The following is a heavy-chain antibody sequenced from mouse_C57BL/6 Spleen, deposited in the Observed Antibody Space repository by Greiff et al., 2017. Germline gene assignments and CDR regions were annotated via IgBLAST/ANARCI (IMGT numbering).Heavy chain of an antibody. Sequence: EVQVVESEGGLVQPGSSMKLSCTASGFTFSDYYMAWVRQVPEKGLEWVANINYDGSSTYYLDSLKSRFIISRDNAKNILYLQMSSLKSEDTATYYCARGSSWYCDVWGTGTTVTVSS. D-gene: IGHD1-1*01. V-gene: IGHV5-16*01. CDR3: ARGSSWYCDV. CDR2: INYDGSST. J-gene: IGHJ1*03. CDR1: GFTFSDYY.